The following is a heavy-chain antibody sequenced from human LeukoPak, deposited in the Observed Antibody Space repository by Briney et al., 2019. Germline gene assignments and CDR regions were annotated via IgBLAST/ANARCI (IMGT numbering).Heavy chain of an antibody. J-gene: IGHJ4*02. V-gene: IGHV3-30-3*01. CDR2: ISYDGSNK. CDR1: GFTFSSYA. D-gene: IGHD1-26*01. Sequence: GGSLSLSCAASGFTFSSYAMHWVRQAPGKGLECVAVISYDGSNKYYADSVKGRFTISRDNSKNTLYLQMNSLRAEDTAVYYCARRVNSGSHYFDYVALGTVDTVSS. CDR3: ARRVNSGSHYFDY.